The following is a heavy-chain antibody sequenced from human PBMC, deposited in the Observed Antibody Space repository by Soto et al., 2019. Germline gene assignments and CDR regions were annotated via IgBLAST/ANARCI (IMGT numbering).Heavy chain of an antibody. D-gene: IGHD2-2*01. CDR3: ASSGTAVPNGLYCPDMDA. J-gene: IGHJ6*02. CDR1: GGSFIGYY. Sequence: KASETLSLTCSIYGGSFIGYYWSWIRQPPGKWLEWIGEINHSVNTNYNPSLKSRVTISVDTSNNQFSLTLNSVTAADTAVYYGASSGTAVPNGLYCPDMDAWGQGTRVTVSS. V-gene: IGHV4-34*01. CDR2: INHSVNT.